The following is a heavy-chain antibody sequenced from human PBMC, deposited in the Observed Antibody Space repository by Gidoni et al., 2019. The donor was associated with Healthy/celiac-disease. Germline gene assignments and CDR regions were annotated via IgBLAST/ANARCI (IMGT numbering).Heavy chain of an antibody. Sequence: QVQLVQSGAEVKKPGASVQVSCKASGYTFTGYYLHWVRQAPGQGLEWMGWINPNSGGTNYAQKFQGRVTMTRDTSISIAYMELSRLRSDDTAVYYCARQGITMVREYRIPEYYFDYWGQGTLVTVSS. CDR1: GYTFTGYY. CDR2: INPNSGGT. V-gene: IGHV1-2*02. J-gene: IGHJ4*02. CDR3: ARQGITMVREYRIPEYYFDY. D-gene: IGHD3-10*01.